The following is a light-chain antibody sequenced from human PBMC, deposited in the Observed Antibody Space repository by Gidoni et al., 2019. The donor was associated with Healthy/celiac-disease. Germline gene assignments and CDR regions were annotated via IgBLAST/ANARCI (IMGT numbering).Light chain of an antibody. CDR3: QAWDS. V-gene: IGLV3-1*01. CDR1: KLGDKY. CDR2: QDS. J-gene: IGLJ2*01. Sequence: SFDLTQPPSVSVSPGQTASITCSGDKLGDKYACWYQQKPGQSPVLVIYQDSKRPSGIPERFSGSNSGNTATLTISGTQAMDEADYYCQAWDSFGGGTKLTVL.